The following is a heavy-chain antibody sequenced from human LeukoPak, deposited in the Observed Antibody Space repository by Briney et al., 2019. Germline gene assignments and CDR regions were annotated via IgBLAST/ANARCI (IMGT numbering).Heavy chain of an antibody. CDR1: GYTFTSYY. CDR2: INPSGGST. V-gene: IGHV1-46*01. Sequence: GASVKVSCKASGYTFTSYYMHWVRQAPGQGLEWMGIINPSGGSTSYAQKFQGRVTMTRDTSTSTVYMELSSLRSEDTAVYYCARGGRVGGYYDSSGYSTGPKFDYWGQGTLVTVSS. CDR3: ARGGRVGGYYDSSGYSTGPKFDY. D-gene: IGHD3-22*01. J-gene: IGHJ4*02.